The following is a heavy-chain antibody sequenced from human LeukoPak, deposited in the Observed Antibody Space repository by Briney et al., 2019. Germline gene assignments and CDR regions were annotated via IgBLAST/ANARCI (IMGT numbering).Heavy chain of an antibody. D-gene: IGHD3-10*01. Sequence: RGSLRLSCAAPGFTFSDYYMSWIRQAPGKGLEWVSYISGRNYITYADSVKGRFTISRDNAKNSLFLQMNSLRAEDTAVYYCARVRGGNFDFWGQGTLVTVSS. CDR2: ISGRNYI. CDR3: ARVRGGNFDF. J-gene: IGHJ4*02. V-gene: IGHV3-11*05. CDR1: GFTFSDYY.